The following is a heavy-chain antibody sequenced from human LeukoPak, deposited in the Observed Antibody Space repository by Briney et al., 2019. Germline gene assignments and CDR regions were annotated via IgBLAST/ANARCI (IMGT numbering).Heavy chain of an antibody. CDR3: ASTDILTGTTFDY. V-gene: IGHV4-59*01. Sequence: KPSETLSLTCTVSGGSISSYYWSWIRQPPGKGLEWIGYIYYSGSTNYNPSLKSRVTTSVDTSKNQFSLKLSSVTAADTAVYYCASTDILTGTTFDYWGQGTLVTVSS. CDR2: IYYSGST. D-gene: IGHD3-9*01. CDR1: GGSISSYY. J-gene: IGHJ4*02.